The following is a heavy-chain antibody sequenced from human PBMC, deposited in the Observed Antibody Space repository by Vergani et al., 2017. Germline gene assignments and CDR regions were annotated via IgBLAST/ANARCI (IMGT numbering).Heavy chain of an antibody. CDR3: ARGVGLYYASSGYYSGYWYFDL. V-gene: IGHV4-59*01. CDR2: IYYSGST. Sequence: QVQLQESGPGLVKPSETLSLTCTVSGGSISSYYWSWIRQPPGKGLEWIGYIYYSGSTNYNPSLKSRVTISVDTSKNQFSLKLSSVTAADTAVYYCARGVGLYYASSGYYSGYWYFDLWGHGTLVTVSS. CDR1: GGSISSYY. J-gene: IGHJ2*01. D-gene: IGHD3-22*01.